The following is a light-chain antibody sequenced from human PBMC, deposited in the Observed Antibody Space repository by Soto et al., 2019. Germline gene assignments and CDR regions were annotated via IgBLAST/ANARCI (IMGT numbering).Light chain of an antibody. CDR2: STS. CDR1: QSVSSSD. V-gene: IGKV3-20*01. Sequence: EIVLTQSPGTLSLSPGERATLSCRASQSVSSSDLAWYQQKPGQAPRLLIYSTSSTATGIPDRFSGSGSGTDFTLTISRLEPEDFAVYYCQQYGTSPPMYTFGQGTKLEIK. CDR3: QQYGTSPPMYT. J-gene: IGKJ2*01.